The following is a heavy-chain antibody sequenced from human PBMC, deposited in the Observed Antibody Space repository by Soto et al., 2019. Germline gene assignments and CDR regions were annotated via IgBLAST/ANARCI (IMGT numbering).Heavy chain of an antibody. Sequence: ASVKVFCKASGYSFTSYAIYWVRQAPGQRLEWMGWINAGNGNTKYSQKLQGRVTFTGDTSASTAHMELSSLRSEDTAVYFCARGVENIVVVLDVFGYYGMDVWGQGTTVTVS. V-gene: IGHV1-3*01. CDR2: INAGNGNT. CDR3: ARGVENIVVVLDVFGYYGMDV. CDR1: GYSFTSYA. J-gene: IGHJ6*02. D-gene: IGHD2-2*01.